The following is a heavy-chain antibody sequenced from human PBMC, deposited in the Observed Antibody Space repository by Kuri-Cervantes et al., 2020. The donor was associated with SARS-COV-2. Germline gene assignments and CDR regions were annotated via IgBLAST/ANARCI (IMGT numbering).Heavy chain of an antibody. J-gene: IGHJ3*02. D-gene: IGHD5-12*01. CDR1: GFTFSSYS. CDR3: AKDLGGYDRGAFDI. CDR2: IRYDGSNK. V-gene: IGHV3-30*02. Sequence: GGSLRLSCAASGFTFSSYSMNWVRQAPGKGLEWVAFIRYDGSNKYYADSVEGRFTISRDNSKNTLYLQMNSLRAEDTAVYYCAKDLGGYDRGAFDIWGQGTMVTV.